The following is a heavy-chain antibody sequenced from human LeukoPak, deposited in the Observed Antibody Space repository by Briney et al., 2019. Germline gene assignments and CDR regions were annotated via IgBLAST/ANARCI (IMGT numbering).Heavy chain of an antibody. CDR3: ARTQWLVTFDY. V-gene: IGHV3-66*01. D-gene: IGHD6-19*01. Sequence: GGSLRPSCAASGFTVSSNYMSWVRQAPGKGLEWVSVIYSGGSTYYADSAKGRFTISRDNSKNTLYLQMNSLRAEDTAVYYCARTQWLVTFDYWGQGTLVTVSS. CDR2: IYSGGST. CDR1: GFTVSSNY. J-gene: IGHJ4*02.